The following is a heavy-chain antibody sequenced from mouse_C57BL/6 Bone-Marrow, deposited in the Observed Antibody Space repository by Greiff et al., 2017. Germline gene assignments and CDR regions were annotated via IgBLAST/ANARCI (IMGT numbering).Heavy chain of an antibody. D-gene: IGHD1-1*01. V-gene: IGHV1-85*01. CDR1: GYTFTSSD. J-gene: IGHJ4*01. CDR2: IYPRDGST. CDR3: ARPAITTVVATNAMDY. Sequence: VKLVESGPELVKPGASVKLSCKASGYTFTSSDINWVKQRPGQGLEWIGWIYPRDGSTKYNEKFKGKATLTVDTSSSTAYMELHSLTSEDSAVYFCARPAITTVVATNAMDYWGQGTSVTVSS.